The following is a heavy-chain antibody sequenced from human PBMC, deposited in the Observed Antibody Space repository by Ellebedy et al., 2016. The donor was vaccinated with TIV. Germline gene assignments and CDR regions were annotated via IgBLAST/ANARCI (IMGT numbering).Heavy chain of an antibody. CDR2: IYHSGSP. CDR3: AKAVGIPGSRSYYYGLDV. D-gene: IGHD1-20*01. J-gene: IGHJ6*02. CDR1: GGSISSSSW. Sequence: SETLSLXCSVSGGSISSSSWWTWVRQSPGKGLEWIGEIYHSGSPIYSPSLESRVIISVDKSKNQFSLNLTSVTAADTAVYYCAKAVGIPGSRSYYYGLDVWGQGTTVTVSS. V-gene: IGHV4-4*02.